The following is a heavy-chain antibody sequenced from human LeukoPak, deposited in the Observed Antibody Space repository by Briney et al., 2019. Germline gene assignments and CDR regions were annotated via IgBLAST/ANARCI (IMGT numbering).Heavy chain of an antibody. J-gene: IGHJ4*02. Sequence: GGSLRLSCAASGFTFSNYAMHWVRQAPGKGLEYVSAISGNGGSPFYATSVKGRFTISRDNSDNTLYLRMNSLRAEDTAVYYCAKDGQIAAAAYYFDYWGQGTLVTVSS. V-gene: IGHV3-64*01. CDR3: AKDGQIAAAAYYFDY. CDR1: GFTFSNYA. D-gene: IGHD6-13*01. CDR2: ISGNGGSP.